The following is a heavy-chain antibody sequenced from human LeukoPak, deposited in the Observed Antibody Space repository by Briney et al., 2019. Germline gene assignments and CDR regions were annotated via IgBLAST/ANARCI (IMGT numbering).Heavy chain of an antibody. Sequence: SETLSLTCTASGGSISNYYWSWIRQHPGKGLEWIGYIYYSGNTYYNPSLKSRVTISVDTSKNQFSLKLSSVTAADTAVYYCARATTVVTQFDYWGQGTLVTVSS. D-gene: IGHD4-23*01. CDR1: GGSISNYY. CDR2: IYYSGNT. CDR3: ARATTVVTQFDY. V-gene: IGHV4-31*03. J-gene: IGHJ4*02.